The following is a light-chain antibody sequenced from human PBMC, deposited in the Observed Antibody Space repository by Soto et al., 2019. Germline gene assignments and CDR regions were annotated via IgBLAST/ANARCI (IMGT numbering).Light chain of an antibody. Sequence: QAVVTQEPSLTVSPGGTVTLTCGSSTGAVTSGHYPYWFQQKPGQAPRTLIYDTRNKHSWTPARFSGSLLGGKAALTLSGAQPEDEAEYYCLLSYSGAGVVFGGGTKLTVL. CDR3: LLSYSGAGVV. CDR2: DTR. V-gene: IGLV7-46*01. J-gene: IGLJ2*01. CDR1: TGAVTSGHY.